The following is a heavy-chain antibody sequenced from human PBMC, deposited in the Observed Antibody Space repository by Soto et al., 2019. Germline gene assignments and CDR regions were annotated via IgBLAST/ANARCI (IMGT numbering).Heavy chain of an antibody. Sequence: QVQLVQSGAEVKKPGASVNVSSKAAGYTFTVYYMHWVRQAPGQGLEWMGWINPKSGGTMYPQKFHGRGTMTGSTSISTANLALPRLRSNDTAVYYYECDLAKGGGSAGFDYWGQGTLVTVSS. CDR1: GYTFTVYY. V-gene: IGHV1-2*02. J-gene: IGHJ4*02. CDR2: INPKSGGT. CDR3: ECDLAKGGGSAGFDY. D-gene: IGHD1-26*01.